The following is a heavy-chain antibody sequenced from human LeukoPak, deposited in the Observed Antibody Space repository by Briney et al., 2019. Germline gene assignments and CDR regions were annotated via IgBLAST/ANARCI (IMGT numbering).Heavy chain of an antibody. Sequence: GGSLRLSCAASGFTFSSFWMHWVRQAPGKGLMWVSRINGDGSSTSHADSVKGRFTISRDNAKNTLYLQMNSLRAEDTAVYYCAKDIVEAGLFFDYWGQGTLVTVSS. V-gene: IGHV3-74*01. CDR1: GFTFSSFW. D-gene: IGHD3-16*02. CDR2: INGDGSST. CDR3: AKDIVEAGLFFDY. J-gene: IGHJ4*02.